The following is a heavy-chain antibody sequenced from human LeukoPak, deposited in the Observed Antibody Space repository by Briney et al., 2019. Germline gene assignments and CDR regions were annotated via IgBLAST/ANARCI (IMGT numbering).Heavy chain of an antibody. J-gene: IGHJ3*02. CDR3: ARGVLRYFDWAFEGIDDAFDI. D-gene: IGHD3-9*01. V-gene: IGHV4-59*01. CDR2: IYYSGST. CDR1: GGSISSYY. Sequence: PSETLSLTCTVSGGSISSYYWSWVRQPPGKGLEWLGYIYYSGSTNYNPSLKSRVTISVDTSKNQFSLKLSSVTAADTAVYYCARGVLRYFDWAFEGIDDAFDIWGQGTMVTVSS.